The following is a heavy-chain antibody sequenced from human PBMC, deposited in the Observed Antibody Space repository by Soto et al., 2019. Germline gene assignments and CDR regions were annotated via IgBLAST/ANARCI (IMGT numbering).Heavy chain of an antibody. D-gene: IGHD2-15*01. CDR1: GFTFSSYL. Sequence: GGSLRLSCAASGFTFSSYLMTWVRQAPGKGLEFVSAIDPRGDTTEYADFVRGRFTISRDNARNTLYLQMNFLTVDDTAVFYCAKGGYPGLCRGGSCPCVFDFWGQRTVVTVSS. V-gene: IGHV3-23*01. CDR3: AKGGYPGLCRGGSCPCVFDF. J-gene: IGHJ4*02. CDR2: IDPRGDTT.